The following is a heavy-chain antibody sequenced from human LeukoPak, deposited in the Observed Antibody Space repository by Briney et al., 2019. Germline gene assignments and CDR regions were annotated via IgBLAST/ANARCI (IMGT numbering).Heavy chain of an antibody. D-gene: IGHD2-15*01. V-gene: IGHV4-39*01. CDR3: AVVGTILRDFDY. Sequence: PSETLSLTCTVSGGSISSSSYYWGWIRQPSGKGLEWIGSIYYSGSTYYNPSLKSRVTISVDTSKNQFSLKLSSVTAADTAVYYCAVVGTILRDFDYWGQGTLVTVSS. CDR2: IYYSGST. CDR1: GGSISSSSYY. J-gene: IGHJ4*02.